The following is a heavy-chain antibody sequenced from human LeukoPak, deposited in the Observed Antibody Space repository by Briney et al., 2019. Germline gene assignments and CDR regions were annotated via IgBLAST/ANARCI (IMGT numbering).Heavy chain of an antibody. CDR2: IYTSGST. J-gene: IGHJ4*02. CDR1: GGSISSYY. D-gene: IGHD2-2*02. CDR3: PTETLYCSSTSCYMYYFDY. V-gene: IGHV4-4*07. Sequence: SETLSLTCTVSGGSISSYYWSWIRQPAGKGLEWIGRIYTSGSTNYNPSLKSRVTMSVDTSKNQFSLKLSSVTAADTAVYYCPTETLYCSSTSCYMYYFDYWGQGTLVTVSS.